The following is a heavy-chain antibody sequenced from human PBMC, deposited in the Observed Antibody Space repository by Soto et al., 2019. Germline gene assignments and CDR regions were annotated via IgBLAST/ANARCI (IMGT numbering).Heavy chain of an antibody. J-gene: IGHJ3*02. D-gene: IGHD5-12*01. Sequence: QVQLQESXPXLXXPXEXLSLTXTVSGGSISSYYWSWIRQPPGKGLEWIGYIYYSGSTNYNPSLKSRVTISVDTSKNQFSRKLSSVTAADTAVYYCARATDIVATISAFDIWGQGTMVTVSS. CDR1: GGSISSYY. CDR3: ARATDIVATISAFDI. V-gene: IGHV4-59*01. CDR2: IYYSGST.